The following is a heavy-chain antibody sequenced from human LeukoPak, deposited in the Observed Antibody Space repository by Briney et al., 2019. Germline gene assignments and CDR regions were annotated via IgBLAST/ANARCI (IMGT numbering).Heavy chain of an antibody. CDR3: AREGTGTIDY. Sequence: GGSLRLSCAASGFTFDDYAMHWVRQAPGKGLQWVSSISGSGANTYNVDSVKGRFTISRDNSKTTLYVQMNSLRAEDTAVYYCAREGTGTIDYWGQGTLVTVSS. CDR2: ISGSGANT. J-gene: IGHJ4*02. D-gene: IGHD1-1*01. CDR1: GFTFDDYA. V-gene: IGHV3-23*01.